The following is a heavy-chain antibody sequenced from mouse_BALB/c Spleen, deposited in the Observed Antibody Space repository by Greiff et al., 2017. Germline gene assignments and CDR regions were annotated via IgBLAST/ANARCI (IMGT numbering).Heavy chain of an antibody. CDR3: ARSHGYYYFDY. D-gene: IGHD2-3*01. CDR2: ISTYYGDA. CDR1: GYTFTDYA. J-gene: IGHJ2*01. Sequence: QVQLQQSGAELVRPGVSVKISCKGSGYTFTDYAMHWVKQSHAKSLEWIGVISTYYGDASYNQKFKGKATMTVDKSSSTAYMQLSSLTSEDSAVYYCARSHGYYYFDYWGQGTTLTVSS. V-gene: IGHV1S137*01.